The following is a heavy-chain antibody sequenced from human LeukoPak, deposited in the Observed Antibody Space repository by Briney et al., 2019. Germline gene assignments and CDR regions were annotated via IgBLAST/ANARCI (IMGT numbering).Heavy chain of an antibody. CDR3: AKALSGSSFDY. V-gene: IGHV3-30*01. D-gene: IGHD1-26*01. CDR1: GFTFSNYA. Sequence: PGGSLRLSCAASGFTFSNYAMHWVRRAPGKGLEWVSLISSGGTYEYYADSVKGRFTISRDNSKNTLYLQLNSLRAEDTALYYCAKALSGSSFDYWGQGTLVTVSS. CDR2: ISSGGTYE. J-gene: IGHJ4*02.